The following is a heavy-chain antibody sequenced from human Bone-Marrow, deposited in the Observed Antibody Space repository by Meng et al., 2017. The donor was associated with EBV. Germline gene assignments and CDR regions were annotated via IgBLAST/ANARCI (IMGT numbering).Heavy chain of an antibody. CDR3: AREKGGGAQDY. CDR1: GGSFISYY. J-gene: IGHJ4*02. V-gene: IGHV4-59*01. D-gene: IGHD2-15*01. Sequence: VRLQNCVTDVVNLSESLSPTCPVSGGSFISYYCRWIRQPPGKELEWIGDINYSGSSKYNPSLKSRVTISVDTSKNQFSLKLSSVTAADTAVYYCAREKGGGAQDYWGQGTLVTVSS. CDR2: INYSGSS.